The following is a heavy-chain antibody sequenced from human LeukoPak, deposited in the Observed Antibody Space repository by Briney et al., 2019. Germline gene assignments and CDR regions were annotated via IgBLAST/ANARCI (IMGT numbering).Heavy chain of an antibody. V-gene: IGHV3-23*01. CDR3: AKAAYEPWPGASFDY. Sequence: PGGSLRLSCAASGFTFSSYAMGWVRQAPGKGLEWVSAIGGSGGSTYYADSVKGRFTISRDNSKNTLYLQMNSLRAEDTAVYYCAKAAYEPWPGASFDYWGQGTLVTVSS. CDR2: IGGSGGST. J-gene: IGHJ4*02. CDR1: GFTFSSYA. D-gene: IGHD6-19*01.